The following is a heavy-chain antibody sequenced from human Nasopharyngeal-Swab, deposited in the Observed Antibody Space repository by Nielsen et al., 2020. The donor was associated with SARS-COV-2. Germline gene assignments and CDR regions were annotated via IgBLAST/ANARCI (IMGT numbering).Heavy chain of an antibody. CDR1: GYSISSGYY. D-gene: IGHD3-16*02. Sequence: SETLSLTCTVSGYSISSGYYRGWIRQPPGKGLEWIGSIYQSGSTYYNPSLKSRVTISVDTSKNQFSLKLTSVTAADTAVYYCARDLMGPYDYVWGTYRLNAFDIWGQGTMVTVSS. CDR3: ARDLMGPYDYVWGTYRLNAFDI. CDR2: IYQSGST. V-gene: IGHV4-38-2*02. J-gene: IGHJ3*02.